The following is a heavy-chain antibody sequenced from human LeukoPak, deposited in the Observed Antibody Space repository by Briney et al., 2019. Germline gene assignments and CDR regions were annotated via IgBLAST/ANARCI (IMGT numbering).Heavy chain of an antibody. CDR2: ITDSAGST. Sequence: TGGSLRLSCAASGFTFSSFAMSWVRQAPGKGLEWLSTITDSAGSTYYADSVKGRFTISRDNSKNTLYLHMNSLRAEDTAVYYCAKLGNFASGSYSDWGQGTLVTVSS. D-gene: IGHD3-10*01. CDR1: GFTFSSFA. V-gene: IGHV3-23*01. CDR3: AKLGNFASGSYSD. J-gene: IGHJ4*02.